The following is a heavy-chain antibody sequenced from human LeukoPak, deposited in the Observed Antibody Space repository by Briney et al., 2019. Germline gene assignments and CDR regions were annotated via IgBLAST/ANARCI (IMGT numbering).Heavy chain of an antibody. CDR2: IYHSGST. Sequence: PGGSLRLSCAASGFTFSSYSMNWVRQAPGKGLEWIGSIYHSGSTYYNPSLKSRVTISVDTSKNQFSLKLSSVTAADTAVYYCARGSVGYNEEVETFDYWGQGTLVTVSS. V-gene: IGHV4-38-2*01. CDR1: GFTFSSYS. CDR3: ARGSVGYNEEVETFDY. J-gene: IGHJ4*02. D-gene: IGHD5-24*01.